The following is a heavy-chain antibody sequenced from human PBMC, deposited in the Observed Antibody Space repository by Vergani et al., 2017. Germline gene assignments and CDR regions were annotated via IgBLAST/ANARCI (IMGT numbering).Heavy chain of an antibody. V-gene: IGHV5-10-1*01. Sequence: EVQLVQSGAAVKTPGESLKISCKGSGYSFTSYWISWVRQMPGKGLEWMGRIDPSDSYTNYSPSFQGHVTISADKSISTAYLQWSSLKASDTAMYYFASADPRGSSGGSCADWGQGTLVTVSS. J-gene: IGHJ4*02. CDR3: ASADPRGSSGGSCAD. CDR1: GYSFTSYW. D-gene: IGHD2-15*01. CDR2: IDPSDSYT.